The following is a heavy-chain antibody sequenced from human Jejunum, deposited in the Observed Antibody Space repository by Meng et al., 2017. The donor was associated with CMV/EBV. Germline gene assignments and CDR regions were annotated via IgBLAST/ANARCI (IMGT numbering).Heavy chain of an antibody. V-gene: IGHV3-53*01. CDR3: ARGGYVPIFGAVGYAMDV. J-gene: IGHJ6*02. CDR2: IYSGGST. D-gene: IGHD3-3*01. Sequence: DRDSYMTWVRQAPGEGLEWVSIIYSGGSTVYADSVEGRFTISRDNSKNTVYLQMNSLRAEDTAVYFCARGGYVPIFGAVGYAMDVWGQGTTVTVSS. CDR1: DRDSY.